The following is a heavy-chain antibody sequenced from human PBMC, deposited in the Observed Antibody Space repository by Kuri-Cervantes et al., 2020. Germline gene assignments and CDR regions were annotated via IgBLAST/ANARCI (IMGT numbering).Heavy chain of an antibody. CDR2: IIPIFGTA. D-gene: IGHD3-3*01. J-gene: IGHJ5*02. CDR1: GGTFSSYA. CDR3: AREGVGDYDFWSGYYGDWFDP. V-gene: IGHV1-69*13. Sequence: SVKVSCKASGGTFSSYAISWVRQAPGQGLEWMGGIIPIFGTANYAQKFQGRVTITADESTSTAYMELSSLRSEDTAVYYCAREGVGDYDFWSGYYGDWFDPWGQGTLVTVSS.